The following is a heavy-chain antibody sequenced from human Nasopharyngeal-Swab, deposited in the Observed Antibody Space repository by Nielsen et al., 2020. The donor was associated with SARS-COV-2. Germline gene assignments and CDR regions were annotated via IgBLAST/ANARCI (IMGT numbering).Heavy chain of an antibody. V-gene: IGHV4-30-4*01. J-gene: IGHJ5*02. CDR2: IYYSGST. D-gene: IGHD3-22*01. CDR3: ATEGPDYYDSSGYYNWFDP. CDR1: GGSISSGAYY. Sequence: SETLSLTCTVSGGSISSGAYYWSWILQPPGKGLEWIGYIYYSGSTYYNPSPKSRVTISVDTSKNQFSLKLSSVTAADTAVYYCATEGPDYYDSSGYYNWFDPWGQGTLVTVSS.